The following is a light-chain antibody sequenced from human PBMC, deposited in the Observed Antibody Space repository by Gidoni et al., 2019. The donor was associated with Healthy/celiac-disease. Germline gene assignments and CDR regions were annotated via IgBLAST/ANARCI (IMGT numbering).Light chain of an antibody. CDR2: AAS. CDR1: QSISSY. Sequence: IQMTQSPSSLSASVGDRVTITCRASQSISSYLNWYQQKPGKAPKLLIYAASSLKSGVPSRFSGSGSGTDFTRTISSLQPEDFATYYCQQSYSTPWTCGQGTKVEIK. V-gene: IGKV1-39*01. CDR3: QQSYSTPWT. J-gene: IGKJ1*01.